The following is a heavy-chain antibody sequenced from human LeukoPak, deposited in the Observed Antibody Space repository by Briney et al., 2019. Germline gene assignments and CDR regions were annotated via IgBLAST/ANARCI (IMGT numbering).Heavy chain of an antibody. CDR2: IYYSGNT. CDR1: GGSISSYY. D-gene: IGHD5-18*01. J-gene: IGHJ3*02. CDR3: AHAHSYGYGAFDI. Sequence: SETLSLTCTVSGGSISSYYWSWIRQPPGKGLEWIGYIYYSGNTNYNPSLKSRLTISVDTSKNQFSLKLSSVTAADTAVYYCAHAHSYGYGAFDIWGQGTMVTVSS. V-gene: IGHV4-59*08.